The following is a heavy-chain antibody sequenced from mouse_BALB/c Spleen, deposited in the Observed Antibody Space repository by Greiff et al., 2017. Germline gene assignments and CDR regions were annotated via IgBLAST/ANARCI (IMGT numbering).Heavy chain of an antibody. V-gene: IGHV6-3*01. CDR1: GFTFSSYW. J-gene: IGHJ2*01. D-gene: IGHD3-2*02. CDR3: TAGLHYYIDY. Sequence: DVMLVESGGGLVQPGGSMKLSCVASGFTFSSYWMSWVRQSPETGLEWVAEIRLKSDNYATHYAESVKGKFTISRDDSKSRLYLQMNSLRAADTGIYYCTAGLHYYIDYWGQGTTLTVSS. CDR2: IRLKSDNYAT.